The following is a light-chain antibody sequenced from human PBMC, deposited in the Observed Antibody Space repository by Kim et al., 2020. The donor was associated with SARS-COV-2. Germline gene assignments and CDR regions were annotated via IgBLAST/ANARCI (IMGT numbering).Light chain of an antibody. CDR2: ANI. V-gene: IGLV1-40*01. CDR3: QSYDRSLPVI. CDR1: SSNIGAGFD. J-gene: IGLJ2*01. Sequence: GQRVTISCTGSSSNIGAGFDVHWYQQLPGTAPKLLIYANINRPSGVPDRFSGSKSGTSASLAITGLQAEDEADYYCQSYDRSLPVIFGGGTKLTVL.